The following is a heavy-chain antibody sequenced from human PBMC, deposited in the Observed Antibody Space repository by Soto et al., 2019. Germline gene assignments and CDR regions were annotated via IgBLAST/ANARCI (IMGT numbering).Heavy chain of an antibody. CDR2: ISGNGAET. D-gene: IGHD1-26*01. J-gene: IGHJ4*02. Sequence: GGSLRLSCAASGFPFSSYAMSWVRQAPGKGLEWVSAISGNGAETSYAASVRGRFTISRDNSKNTLYLQMNSLRAEDTAVYYCANYLTAVGATSPFDYWGQGTLVTVSS. CDR3: ANYLTAVGATSPFDY. CDR1: GFPFSSYA. V-gene: IGHV3-23*01.